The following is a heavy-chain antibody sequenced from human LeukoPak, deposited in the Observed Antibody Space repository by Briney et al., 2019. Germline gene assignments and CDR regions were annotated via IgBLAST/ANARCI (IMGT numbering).Heavy chain of an antibody. CDR2: INSDGSST. CDR3: AKDHGSSDWYYFDY. Sequence: PTGGSLRLSCAASGFTFSSYWMHWVRHAPGKGLVWVSRINSDGSSTSYADSVKGRFTISRDNSKNTLYLQMNTLRADDTAVYYCAKDHGSSDWYYFDYWGQGTLVTVSS. D-gene: IGHD6-13*01. J-gene: IGHJ4*02. CDR1: GFTFSSYW. V-gene: IGHV3-74*01.